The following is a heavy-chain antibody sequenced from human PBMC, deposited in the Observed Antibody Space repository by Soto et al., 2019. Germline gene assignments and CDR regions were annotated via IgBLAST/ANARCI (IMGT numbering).Heavy chain of an antibody. Sequence: EVQLVESGGGLVQPGGSLRLSCAASGFTVSSNYMSWVRQAPGKGLEWVSVIYSGGSTYYADSVKGRFTISRDNSKNTLYLQMNSLRAEDTAVYYCARGVNYYDSSGQPYWGQGTLVTVSS. CDR1: GFTVSSNY. V-gene: IGHV3-66*01. J-gene: IGHJ4*02. CDR3: ARGVNYYDSSGQPY. CDR2: IYSGGST. D-gene: IGHD3-22*01.